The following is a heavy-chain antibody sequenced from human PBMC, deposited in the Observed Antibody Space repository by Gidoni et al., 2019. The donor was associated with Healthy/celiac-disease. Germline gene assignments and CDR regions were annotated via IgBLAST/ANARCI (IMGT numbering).Heavy chain of an antibody. CDR1: GFTFSSYW. CDR3: ARGTPSITMVRGVMHDY. J-gene: IGHJ4*02. Sequence: EVQLVESGGGLVQPGGSLRLSCEASGFTFSSYWMSWVRQAPGKGLEWVANIKQDGSEKYYVDSVKGRFTISRDNAKNSLYLQMNSLRAEDTAVYYCARGTPSITMVRGVMHDYWGQGTLVTVSS. D-gene: IGHD3-10*01. V-gene: IGHV3-7*01. CDR2: IKQDGSEK.